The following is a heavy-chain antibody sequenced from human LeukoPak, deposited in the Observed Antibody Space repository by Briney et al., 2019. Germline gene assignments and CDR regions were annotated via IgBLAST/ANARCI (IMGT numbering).Heavy chain of an antibody. CDR3: VKSGGYGLIDY. V-gene: IGHV4-39*01. J-gene: IGHJ4*01. CDR1: GASISGSGYY. CDR2: IYYTGST. Sequence: KPSETLSLTCAVSGASISGSGYYLGWIRQPPGKGLEWIGNIYYTGSTYYNAPLQSRVTISIDMSKNQFSLRLSSVTAADTAMYYCVKSGGYGLIDYWGQGTLVTVSS. D-gene: IGHD6-19*01.